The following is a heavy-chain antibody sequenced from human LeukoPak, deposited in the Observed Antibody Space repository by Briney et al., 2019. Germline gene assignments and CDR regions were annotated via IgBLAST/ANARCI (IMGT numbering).Heavy chain of an antibody. J-gene: IGHJ4*02. D-gene: IGHD7-27*01. CDR2: ISRSGSAM. CDR3: AREISALGNYFDS. CDR1: GFTLSSYE. V-gene: IGHV3-48*03. Sequence: GGPLRLSCAASGFTLSSYEMNWVRHAPGKGLEWVSYISRSGSAMYYADCVKGRFTISRDNAKNSLYLQMNSLRAEDTAVYYCAREISALGNYFDSWGQGTLVTVSS.